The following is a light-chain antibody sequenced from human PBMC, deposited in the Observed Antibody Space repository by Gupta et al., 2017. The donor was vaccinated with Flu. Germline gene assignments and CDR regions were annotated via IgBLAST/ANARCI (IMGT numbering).Light chain of an antibody. CDR2: EVT. V-gene: IGLV2-23*02. Sequence: QSALTHPAPVSGSLGQSITISCTGTTTDVGSYNIVSWYKQHPGKAPKFMIYEVTKRPSGVSNRFSGSKSGNTASLTISGLQAEDEAEYYCCSYADRGTFVFGGGTKITVL. CDR3: CSYADRGTFV. CDR1: TTDVGSYNI. J-gene: IGLJ1*01.